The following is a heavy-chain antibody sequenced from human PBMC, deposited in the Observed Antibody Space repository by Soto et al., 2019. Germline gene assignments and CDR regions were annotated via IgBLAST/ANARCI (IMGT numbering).Heavy chain of an antibody. CDR2: IYSGGST. Sequence: PGGSLRLSCAAPGFTVSSNYMSWVRQAPGKGLEWGSVIYSGGSTYYADSVKGRFTISRNNSKNTLYLQMNSLRAEDTAVYYCARGGPTASAAAAVTYYYNGMDVWGQGTTVTVSS. V-gene: IGHV3-53*01. J-gene: IGHJ6*02. D-gene: IGHD6-13*01. CDR1: GFTVSSNY. CDR3: ARGGPTASAAAAVTYYYNGMDV.